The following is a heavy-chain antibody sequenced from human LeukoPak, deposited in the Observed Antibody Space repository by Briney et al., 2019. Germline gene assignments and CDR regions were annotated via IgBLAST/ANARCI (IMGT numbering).Heavy chain of an antibody. V-gene: IGHV1-69*13. J-gene: IGHJ6*02. CDR3: ARERIIPQEYYYYGMDV. Sequence: ASVKVSCKASGYTFTGYYMHWVRQAPGQGLEWMGGIIPIFGTANYAQKFQGRVTITADESTSTAYMELSSLRSEDTAVYYCARERIIPQEYYYYGMDVWGQGTTVTVSS. CDR2: IIPIFGTA. CDR1: GYTFTGYY. D-gene: IGHD2-15*01.